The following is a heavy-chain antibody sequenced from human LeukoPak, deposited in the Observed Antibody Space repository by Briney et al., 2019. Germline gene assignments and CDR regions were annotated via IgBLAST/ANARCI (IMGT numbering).Heavy chain of an antibody. Sequence: ASVKVSCKASGYTFTSYYMHWVRQAPGQGLEWMGWINPNSGGTNYAQKFQGRVTMTRDTSISTAYMELSRLRSDDTAVYYCTRVAGANAGRDYWGQGTLVTVSS. CDR2: INPNSGGT. J-gene: IGHJ4*02. V-gene: IGHV1-2*02. CDR1: GYTFTSYY. CDR3: TRVAGANAGRDY. D-gene: IGHD1-26*01.